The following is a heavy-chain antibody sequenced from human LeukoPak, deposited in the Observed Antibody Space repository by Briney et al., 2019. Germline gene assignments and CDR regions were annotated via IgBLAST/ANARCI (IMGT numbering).Heavy chain of an antibody. CDR1: GYTFTSCD. Sequence: ASVKVSCKASGYTFTSCDINWVRQATEQGLEWMGWMNPNSGNTGYGQSFQGRITVTRDISIGTAYMELSNLTSEDTAIYYCTRGSSGRRDNWGQGTLVTVSA. D-gene: IGHD6-19*01. V-gene: IGHV1-8*01. CDR3: TRGSSGRRDN. J-gene: IGHJ4*02. CDR2: MNPNSGNT.